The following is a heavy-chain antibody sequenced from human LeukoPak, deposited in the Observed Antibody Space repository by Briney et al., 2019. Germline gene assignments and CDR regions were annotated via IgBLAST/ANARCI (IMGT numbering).Heavy chain of an antibody. D-gene: IGHD2-15*01. V-gene: IGHV4-59*01. CDR2: IYYSGST. CDR3: ARGVDSFVADY. J-gene: IGHJ4*02. CDR1: GGSISSYH. Sequence: SETLSLTCTVSGGSISSYHWSWIRQPPGKGLEWIGYIYYSGSTNYNPSLKSRVTISVDTSKNQFSLKLSSVTAADTAVYYCARGVDSFVADYWGQGTLVTVSS.